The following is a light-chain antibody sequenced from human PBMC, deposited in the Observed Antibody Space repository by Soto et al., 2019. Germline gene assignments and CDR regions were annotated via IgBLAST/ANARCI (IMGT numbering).Light chain of an antibody. Sequence: IWMKQSRSLLSASTGDRVPISSRMSQGISSYLAWYQQKPGKAPKLLIYDASNLETGVPSRFSVSGSGTDFTFTISSLQPEDIATHYCQQYDNLTPCTFGQGTRLEIK. CDR3: QQYDNLTPCT. CDR2: DAS. CDR1: QGISSY. V-gene: IGKV1D-8*02. J-gene: IGKJ5*01.